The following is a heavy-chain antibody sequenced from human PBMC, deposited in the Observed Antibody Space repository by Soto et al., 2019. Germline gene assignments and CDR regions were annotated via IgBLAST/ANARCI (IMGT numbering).Heavy chain of an antibody. CDR3: AMTERYGDFLYH. D-gene: IGHD4-17*01. CDR1: GGSFSGYY. Sequence: SETLSLTCAVYGGSFSGYYWSWIRQPPGKGLEWIGEINHSGSTNYNPSLKSRVTISVDTSKNQFSLKLSSVTAADTAVYYCAMTERYGDFLYHWGQGTLVTVSS. J-gene: IGHJ5*02. V-gene: IGHV4-34*01. CDR2: INHSGST.